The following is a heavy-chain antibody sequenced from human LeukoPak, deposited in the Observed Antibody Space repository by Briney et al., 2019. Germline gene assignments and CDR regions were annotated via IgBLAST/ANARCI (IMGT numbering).Heavy chain of an antibody. CDR3: AREVKFLEWLPAMLYYYYYMDV. Sequence: SETLSLTCTVSGGSISSSSYYWGWIRQPPRKGLEWIGSIYYSGSTYYNPSLKSRLTISVDTSKNQFSLKLISVTAADTAVYYCAREVKFLEWLPAMLYYYYYMDVWGKGTTVTVSS. J-gene: IGHJ6*03. V-gene: IGHV4-39*07. CDR2: IYYSGST. CDR1: GGSISSSSYY. D-gene: IGHD3-3*01.